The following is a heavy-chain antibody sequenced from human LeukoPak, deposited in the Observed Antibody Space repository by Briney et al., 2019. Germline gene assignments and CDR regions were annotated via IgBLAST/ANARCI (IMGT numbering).Heavy chain of an antibody. Sequence: PGGSLRLSCAASGFTFSSYAMSWVRQAPGKGLEWVSAISGSGDSTYYADSVKGRFTISRDNSKNTLYLQVNSLRAEDTAVFYCAKERQGGYSYGNFDYWGQRTLVTVSS. CDR1: GFTFSSYA. CDR3: AKERQGGYSYGNFDY. V-gene: IGHV3-23*01. CDR2: ISGSGDST. J-gene: IGHJ4*02. D-gene: IGHD5-18*01.